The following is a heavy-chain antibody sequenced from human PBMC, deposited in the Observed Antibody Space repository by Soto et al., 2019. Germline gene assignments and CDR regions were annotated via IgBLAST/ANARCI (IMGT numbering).Heavy chain of an antibody. V-gene: IGHV4-30-2*01. Sequence: SETLSLTCAVSGCSISSGGYSWSWIRQPPGKGLEWIGYIYHSGSTYYNPSLKSRVTISVDRSKNQFSLKLSSVTAADTAVYYCARGTIFGVVPTPKYDYWGQGTLVTVSS. CDR3: ARGTIFGVVPTPKYDY. CDR1: GCSISSGGYS. J-gene: IGHJ4*02. CDR2: IYHSGST. D-gene: IGHD3-3*01.